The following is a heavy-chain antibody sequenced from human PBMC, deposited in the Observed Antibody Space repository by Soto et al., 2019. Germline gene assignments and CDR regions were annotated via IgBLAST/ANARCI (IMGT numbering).Heavy chain of an antibody. V-gene: IGHV3-23*01. CDR3: ARRV. CDR2: ISAGGDRT. J-gene: IGHJ4*02. Sequence: EVQVSESGGGLVQPGGSLRLSCATSGFTFSHYPMNWVRQAPGKGLEWVSGISAGGDRTYYADSAKGRFTIFRDNSKNSVSLQMNSLRVEDTAVYYCARRVWGQGTLVTVSS. CDR1: GFTFSHYP.